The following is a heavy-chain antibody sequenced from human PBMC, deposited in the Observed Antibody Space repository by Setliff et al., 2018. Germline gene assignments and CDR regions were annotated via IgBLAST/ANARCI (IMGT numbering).Heavy chain of an antibody. CDR1: GFTFSTYR. CDR3: ARTCSGSGCYAGLES. Sequence: GGSVRLSCAASGFTFSTYRMHWVRQAPGKGLEWVAVIWDDGGNKYHADSVKGRFTISRDNSKNTLYLQMNSLRPEDTAVYYCARTCSGSGCYAGLESWGQGTPGTVSS. V-gene: IGHV3-33*08. J-gene: IGHJ4*02. CDR2: IWDDGGNK. D-gene: IGHD2-15*01.